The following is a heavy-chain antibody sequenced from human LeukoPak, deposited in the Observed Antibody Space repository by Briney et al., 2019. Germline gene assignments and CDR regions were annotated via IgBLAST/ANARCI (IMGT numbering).Heavy chain of an antibody. V-gene: IGHV3-21*01. CDR3: ARANVLLWFGELSGFDY. Sequence: KTGGSLRLSCAASGFTFSSYSMNWVRQAPGKGLEWVSSISSSSSYIYYADSVKGRFTISRDNAKNTLYLQMNSLRAEDTAVYYCARANVLLWFGELSGFDYWGQGTLVTVSP. CDR1: GFTFSSYS. D-gene: IGHD3-10*01. J-gene: IGHJ4*02. CDR2: ISSSSSYI.